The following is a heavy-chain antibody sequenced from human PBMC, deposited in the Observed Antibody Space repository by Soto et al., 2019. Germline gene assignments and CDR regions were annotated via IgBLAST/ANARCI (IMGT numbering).Heavy chain of an antibody. CDR1: GFTFTSSA. CDR2: IVVGSGNT. CDR3: AAGLDGAFDAFDI. Sequence: ASVKVSCKASGFTFTSSAVQWVRQARGQRLEWIGWIVVGSGNTNYAQKFQERVTITRDMSTSTAHMELSSLRSEDTAVYYCAAGLDGAFDAFDIWGQGTMVTVSS. V-gene: IGHV1-58*01. D-gene: IGHD3-3*01. J-gene: IGHJ3*02.